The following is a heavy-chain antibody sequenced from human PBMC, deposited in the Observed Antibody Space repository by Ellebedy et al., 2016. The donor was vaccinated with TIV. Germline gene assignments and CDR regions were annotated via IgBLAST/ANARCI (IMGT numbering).Heavy chain of an antibody. CDR3: ARGWGFLTGYSSGWYVRKNYAFDI. Sequence: GESLKISCAASRFTFSSYGMHWVRQAPGKGLEWVAVIWYDGSNKYYADSVKGRFTISRDNSKNTLYLQMNSLRAEDTAVYYCARGWGFLTGYSSGWYVRKNYAFDIWGQGTMVTVSS. V-gene: IGHV3-33*01. CDR1: RFTFSSYG. CDR2: IWYDGSNK. J-gene: IGHJ3*02. D-gene: IGHD6-19*01.